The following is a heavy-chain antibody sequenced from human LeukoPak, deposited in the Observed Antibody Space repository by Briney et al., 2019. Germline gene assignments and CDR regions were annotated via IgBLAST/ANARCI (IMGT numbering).Heavy chain of an antibody. Sequence: ASVKVSCKASGYTFTSYDINWVRQATGQGLEWMGWMNPNSGNTGYAQKFQGGVTMTRNTSISTAYMELSSLRSEDTAVYYCARALGYCSGGSCSNYYYYGMDVWGQGTTVTVSS. D-gene: IGHD2-15*01. J-gene: IGHJ6*02. CDR2: MNPNSGNT. V-gene: IGHV1-8*01. CDR1: GYTFTSYD. CDR3: ARALGYCSGGSCSNYYYYGMDV.